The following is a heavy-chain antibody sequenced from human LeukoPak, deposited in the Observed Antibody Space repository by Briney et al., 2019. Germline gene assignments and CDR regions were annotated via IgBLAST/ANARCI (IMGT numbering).Heavy chain of an antibody. Sequence: ASVKVSCRAFGYTFTSNYMHWVRQAPGQGPEWMGVISPSGGSTTYAQKFQGRVTLTRDMSTSTDYLELSSLKSEDTAVYYCARDNSVRDEAWWFNPWGQGTLVTVSS. CDR2: ISPSGGST. CDR1: GYTFTSNY. V-gene: IGHV1-46*01. CDR3: ARDNSVRDEAWWFNP. J-gene: IGHJ5*02. D-gene: IGHD5-24*01.